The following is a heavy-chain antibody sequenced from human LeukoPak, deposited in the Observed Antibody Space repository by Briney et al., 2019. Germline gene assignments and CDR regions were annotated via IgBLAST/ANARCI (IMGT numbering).Heavy chain of an antibody. D-gene: IGHD3-10*01. CDR1: GFTFSDYY. Sequence: GGSLRLSCAASGFTFSDYYMSWIRQAPGKGLEWVSYISSSGSTIYYADSVKGRFTISRDNAKNSLYLQMNSLRAEDTAVYYCARDRTYYYGSGSPPMDVWGKGTTVTISS. V-gene: IGHV3-11*04. J-gene: IGHJ6*03. CDR2: ISSSGSTI. CDR3: ARDRTYYYGSGSPPMDV.